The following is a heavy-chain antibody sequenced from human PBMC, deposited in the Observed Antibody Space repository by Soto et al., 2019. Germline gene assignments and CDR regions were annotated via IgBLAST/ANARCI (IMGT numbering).Heavy chain of an antibody. V-gene: IGHV2-70*04. Sequence: SGPTLVNPTQTLTLTCTFSGFSLSTSGMRVSWIRQPPGKSLKWLARIDWDDDKFYSTSLKTRLTISKDTSKNQVVLTMTNMDPVDTATYCWARYNNWFDPWGQGTLVTVSS. CDR1: GFSLSTSGMR. CDR2: IDWDDDK. J-gene: IGHJ5*02. CDR3: ARYNNWFDP.